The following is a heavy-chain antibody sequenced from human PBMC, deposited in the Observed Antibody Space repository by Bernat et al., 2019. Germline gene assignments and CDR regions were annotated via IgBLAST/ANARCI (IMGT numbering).Heavy chain of an antibody. CDR3: ARDSRGLIAVAEYDFDL. CDR2: ISAYNGNT. J-gene: IGHJ2*01. CDR1: GYTFTSYG. V-gene: IGHV1-18*01. Sequence: QVQLVQSGAEVKKPGASVKVSCKASGYTFTSYGISWMRQAPGQGLEWMGWISAYNGNTNYAQKLQGRVTMTTDTSTSTAYMELRSLRSDDTAVYYCARDSRGLIAVAEYDFDLWGRGTLVTVSS. D-gene: IGHD6-19*01.